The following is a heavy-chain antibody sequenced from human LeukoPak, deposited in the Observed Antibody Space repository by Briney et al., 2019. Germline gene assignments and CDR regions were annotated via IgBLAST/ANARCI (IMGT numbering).Heavy chain of an antibody. V-gene: IGHV4-39*01. CDR1: GGSISSNSYY. CDR3: ARLSQWDIVVVPAATADY. J-gene: IGHJ4*02. Sequence: PSVTLSLTCTVSGGSISSNSYYWGWIRQPPGKGLEWIGSIYYSGSTYYNPSLKSRVTISVDTSKNQFSLKLSSVTAADTAVYYCARLSQWDIVVVPAATADYWGQGTLVTVSS. CDR2: IYYSGST. D-gene: IGHD2-2*01.